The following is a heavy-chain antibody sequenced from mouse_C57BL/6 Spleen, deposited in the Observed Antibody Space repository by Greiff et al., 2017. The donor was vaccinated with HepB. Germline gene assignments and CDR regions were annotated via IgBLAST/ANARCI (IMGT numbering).Heavy chain of an antibody. CDR1: GYTFTSYW. Sequence: QVQLQQPGAELVMPGASVKLSCKASGYTFTSYWMHWVKQRPGQGLEWIGEIDPSESYTNYNQKFKGKSTLTVDKSSSTAYMQLSSLTSEDSAVYYCARRGLTGDWYFDVWGTGTTVTVSS. CDR2: IDPSESYT. V-gene: IGHV1-69*01. D-gene: IGHD4-1*01. CDR3: ARRGLTGDWYFDV. J-gene: IGHJ1*03.